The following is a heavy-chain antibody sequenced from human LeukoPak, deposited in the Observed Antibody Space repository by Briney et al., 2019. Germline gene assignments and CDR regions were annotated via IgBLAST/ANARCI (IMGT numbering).Heavy chain of an antibody. CDR3: AKGAPGNIVVLSATVYYGMDV. Sequence: GRSLRLSCAASGFTFSIYGVHWVRQAPGKGLEWVAVISSDGSNKNYADSVKGRLAISRDNSKNTVYLQMNSLRAEDTAVYYCAKGAPGNIVVLSATVYYGMDVWGQGTTVTVSS. CDR2: ISSDGSNK. D-gene: IGHD2-2*01. J-gene: IGHJ6*02. CDR1: GFTFSIYG. V-gene: IGHV3-30*18.